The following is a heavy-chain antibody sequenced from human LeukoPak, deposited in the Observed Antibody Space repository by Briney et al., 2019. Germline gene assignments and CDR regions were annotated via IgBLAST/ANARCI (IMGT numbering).Heavy chain of an antibody. Sequence: SVKVSCKASGGTCSSYAISWVRQAPGQGLEWMGRIIPIFRTANYAQKFQGRVTITTDESTSTAYMELSSLRSEDTAVYYCARGSYYDSSGSLWGQGTLVTVSS. CDR1: GGTCSSYA. CDR2: IIPIFRTA. D-gene: IGHD3-22*01. CDR3: ARGSYYDSSGSL. V-gene: IGHV1-69*05. J-gene: IGHJ4*02.